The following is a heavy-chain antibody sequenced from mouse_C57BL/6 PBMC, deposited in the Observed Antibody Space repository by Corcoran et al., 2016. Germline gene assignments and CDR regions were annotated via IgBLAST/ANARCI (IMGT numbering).Heavy chain of an antibody. V-gene: IGHV9-3*01. CDR2: INTYSGVP. Sequence: QIQLVQSGPELKKPGETVKISCKASGYTFTTYGMSWVKQAPGKGLKWMGWINTYSGVPTYADDFKGRFAFSLETSASTAYLQINNLKNEDTATYFCARLDYGSRGAMDYWGQGTSVTVSS. CDR3: ARLDYGSRGAMDY. CDR1: GYTFTTYG. J-gene: IGHJ4*01. D-gene: IGHD1-1*01.